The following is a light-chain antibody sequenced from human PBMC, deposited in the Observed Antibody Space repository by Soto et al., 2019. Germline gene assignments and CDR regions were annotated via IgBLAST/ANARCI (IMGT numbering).Light chain of an antibody. V-gene: IGKV3-11*01. CDR2: DAS. CDR3: QHRAIWPVS. Sequence: EIVLTQSPDTLSLSPGERATLSCRTSQSVRYYLAWYQQKPGLPPRLLIYDASNRATGIPARFSGSGFETDFTLTISSLEPEDFAVYYCQHRAIWPVSFGQGTRLEIK. J-gene: IGKJ5*01. CDR1: QSVRYY.